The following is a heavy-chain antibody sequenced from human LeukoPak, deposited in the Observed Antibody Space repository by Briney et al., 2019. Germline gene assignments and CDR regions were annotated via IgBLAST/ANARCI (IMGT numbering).Heavy chain of an antibody. CDR2: INSDGSST. D-gene: IGHD2/OR15-2a*01. V-gene: IGHV3-74*01. CDR3: ARDNGPGAPLYAGNFDY. Sequence: GGSLRLSCAASGFTFSSYWMHWVRQAPGKGLVWVSRINSDGSSTSYADSVKGRFTISRDNAKNTLYLQMNSLRAEDTAVYYCARDNGPGAPLYAGNFDYWGQGTLVTVSS. CDR1: GFTFSSYW. J-gene: IGHJ4*02.